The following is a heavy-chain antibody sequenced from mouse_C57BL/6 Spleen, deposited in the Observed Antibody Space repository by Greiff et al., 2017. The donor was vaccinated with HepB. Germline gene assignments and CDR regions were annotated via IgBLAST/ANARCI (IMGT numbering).Heavy chain of an antibody. CDR2: INYDGSST. Sequence: DVHLVESEGGLVQPGSSMKLSCTASGFTFSDYYMAWVRQVPEKGLEWVANINYDGSSTYYLDSLKSRFIISRDNAKNILYLQMSSLKSEDTATYYCARAYGNYFDYWGQGTTLTVSS. J-gene: IGHJ2*01. D-gene: IGHD2-1*01. CDR1: GFTFSDYY. V-gene: IGHV5-16*01. CDR3: ARAYGNYFDY.